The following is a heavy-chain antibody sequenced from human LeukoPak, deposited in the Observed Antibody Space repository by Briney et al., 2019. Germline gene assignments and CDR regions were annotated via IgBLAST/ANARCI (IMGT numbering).Heavy chain of an antibody. CDR3: ARHITIFRAFDI. D-gene: IGHD3-3*01. CDR2: IYSGDSDT. CDR1: GYSFTSYW. V-gene: IGHV5-51*01. J-gene: IGHJ3*02. Sequence: GAALQISSKGSGYSFTSYWIGWGRRMPGKGVEWMGIIYSGDSDTRYSPSFQGQVTISADKSNSTAYLQWSSLKASDTAMYYCARHITIFRAFDIWGQGTMVTVSS.